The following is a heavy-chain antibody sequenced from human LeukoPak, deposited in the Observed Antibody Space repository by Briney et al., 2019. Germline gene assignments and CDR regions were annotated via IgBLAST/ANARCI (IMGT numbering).Heavy chain of an antibody. CDR1: GYNLTELS. CDR3: ATVRAVRGVIVWFDP. Sequence: ASVKVSCKVSGYNLTELSMHWVRQAPGKGLEWMGGFDPEDGETIYAQKFQGRVTMTEDTSTDTAYMELSSLRSEDTAVYYCATVRAVRGVIVWFDPWGQGTLVTVSS. J-gene: IGHJ5*02. V-gene: IGHV1-24*01. D-gene: IGHD3-10*01. CDR2: FDPEDGET.